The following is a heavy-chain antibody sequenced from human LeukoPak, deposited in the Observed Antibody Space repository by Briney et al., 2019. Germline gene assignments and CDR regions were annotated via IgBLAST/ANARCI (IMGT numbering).Heavy chain of an antibody. Sequence: KPSETLSLTCTVSGGSVSSYYWSWIRQPPGKGLEWIGYIYYGGSTNYNPSLKSRVTISVDTSKNQFSLKLSSVTAADTAVYYCARGDTAMVRWGQGTLVTVSS. V-gene: IGHV4-59*02. CDR1: GGSVSSYY. D-gene: IGHD5-18*01. CDR2: IYYGGST. CDR3: ARGDTAMVR. J-gene: IGHJ4*02.